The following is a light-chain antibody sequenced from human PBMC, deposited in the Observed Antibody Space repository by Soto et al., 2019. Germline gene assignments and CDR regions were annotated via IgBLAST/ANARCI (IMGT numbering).Light chain of an antibody. V-gene: IGKV3-11*01. CDR1: QSVSSY. J-gene: IGKJ1*01. CDR3: QQRSNWPWT. Sequence: EIVFTQSPATLSLSPGERATLSFKASQSVSSYLAWYQQKPGQAPRLLIYDASNRATGIPARFSGSGSGTDFTLTISSLEPEDFAVYYCQQRSNWPWTFGQGTKVDIK. CDR2: DAS.